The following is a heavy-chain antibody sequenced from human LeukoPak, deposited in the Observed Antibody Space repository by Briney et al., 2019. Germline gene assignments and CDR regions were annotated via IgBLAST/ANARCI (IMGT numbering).Heavy chain of an antibody. CDR3: ARSYDSTFGAFDI. CDR2: IIAYNGTT. Sequence: AASVKVSCKASGYTFTSYGISWVRQAPGQGVEWMGSIIAYNGTTNYAQKLQGRVTMTTDTSTGTAYMELRSLRSDDTAVYYCARSYDSTFGAFDIWGQGTMVTVSS. CDR1: GYTFTSYG. J-gene: IGHJ3*02. D-gene: IGHD3-22*01. V-gene: IGHV1-18*01.